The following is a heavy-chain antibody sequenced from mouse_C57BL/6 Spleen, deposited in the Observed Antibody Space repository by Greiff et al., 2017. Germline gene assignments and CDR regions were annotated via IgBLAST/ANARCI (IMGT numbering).Heavy chain of an antibody. CDR2: IYPRSGNT. Sequence: VQLQQSGAELARPGASVKLSCTASGYTFKSYGISWVKQRTGQGLEWIGEIYPRSGNTYYTEKFKGKATLTADKSSSTAYMELRSLTSETAVVYCGARRGDGDYDGVDCWGQGTTHTVSS. D-gene: IGHD2-13*01. V-gene: IGHV1-81*01. CDR3: ARRGDGDYDGVDC. J-gene: IGHJ2*01. CDR1: GYTFKSYG.